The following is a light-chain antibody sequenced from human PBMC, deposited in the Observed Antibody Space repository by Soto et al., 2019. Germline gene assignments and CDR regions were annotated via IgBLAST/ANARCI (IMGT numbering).Light chain of an antibody. CDR3: HQRQYWPPIT. CDR2: DSS. Sequence: EVVLTQSPGTLSLSPGVRATLSCRTSLSVSVYLDWYQQKPGQAPRLLISDSSNRATGIPARFSGSGSGTDFTLTISSLEPEDFAVYYCHQRQYWPPITFGQGTRLEI. V-gene: IGKV3-11*01. J-gene: IGKJ5*01. CDR1: LSVSVY.